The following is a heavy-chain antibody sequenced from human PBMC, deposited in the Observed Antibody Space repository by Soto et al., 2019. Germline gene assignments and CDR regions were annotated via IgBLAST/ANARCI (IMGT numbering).Heavy chain of an antibody. CDR1: GFTFDDYA. J-gene: IGHJ6*03. CDR3: AKGPGIAVAGNYYYYMDV. Sequence: GGSLRLSCAASGFTFDDYAMHWVRQAPGKGLEWVSGISWNSGSIGYADSVKGRFTISRDNAKNSLYLQMNSLRAEDTALYYCAKGPGIAVAGNYYYYMDVWGKGTTVTVSS. D-gene: IGHD6-19*01. V-gene: IGHV3-9*01. CDR2: ISWNSGSI.